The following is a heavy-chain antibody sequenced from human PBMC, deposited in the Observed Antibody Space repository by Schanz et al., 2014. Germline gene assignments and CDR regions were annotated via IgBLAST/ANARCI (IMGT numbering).Heavy chain of an antibody. CDR3: ARHVGSNWFYAFDI. D-gene: IGHD6-13*01. CDR1: GDSITHFY. Sequence: QVRLQESGPGLVRPSETLSLTCTVSGDSITHFYWSWIRQSPGKGLEWIGSIYYSGTTNYSPSLNSRVTISLDMSKKSFSLNLSSVTTADAAVYYCARHVGSNWFYAFDIWGPGTMVTVSS. J-gene: IGHJ3*02. V-gene: IGHV4-59*01. CDR2: IYYSGTT.